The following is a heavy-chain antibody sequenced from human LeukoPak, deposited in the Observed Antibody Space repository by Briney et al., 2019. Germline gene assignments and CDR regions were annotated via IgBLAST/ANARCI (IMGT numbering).Heavy chain of an antibody. V-gene: IGHV1-46*01. D-gene: IGHD2-2*01. Sequence: ASVKVSCKASGYTFTSYYMHWVRQAPGQGLEWMGIINPSGGSTSYAQKFQGRVTMTRDMSTSTVYMELRSLRSDDTAVYYCARVWGYCSSTSCPIYYYYYMDVWGKGTTVTVSS. J-gene: IGHJ6*03. CDR2: INPSGGST. CDR3: ARVWGYCSSTSCPIYYYYYMDV. CDR1: GYTFTSYY.